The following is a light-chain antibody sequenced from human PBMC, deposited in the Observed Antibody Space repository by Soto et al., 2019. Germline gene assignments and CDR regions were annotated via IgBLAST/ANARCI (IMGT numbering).Light chain of an antibody. V-gene: IGLV2-14*01. CDR3: SSYATSSPYV. CDR2: EVS. Sequence: QSVLTQPASVTGSPGHSITISCTGTSNDVGGYDYVSWYQQHPGKAPKLVIYEVSHRPSGISDRFSGSKSGNTASLTISGLQVEDEADYYCSSYATSSPYVFGPGTKGTVL. CDR1: SNDVGGYDY. J-gene: IGLJ1*01.